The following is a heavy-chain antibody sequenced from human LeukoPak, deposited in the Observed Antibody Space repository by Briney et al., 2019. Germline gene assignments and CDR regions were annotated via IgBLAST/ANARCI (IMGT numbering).Heavy chain of an antibody. CDR2: ISSSGSTI. Sequence: GGSLRLSCAASQFTFSDYYMSWIRQAPGKGLEWVSYISSSGSTIYYADSVKGRFTISRDNAKNSLYLQMNSLRAEDTAVYYCARVRYSNYAYYYYYMDVWGKGTTVTVSS. J-gene: IGHJ6*03. V-gene: IGHV3-11*04. CDR1: QFTFSDYY. D-gene: IGHD4-11*01. CDR3: ARVRYSNYAYYYYYMDV.